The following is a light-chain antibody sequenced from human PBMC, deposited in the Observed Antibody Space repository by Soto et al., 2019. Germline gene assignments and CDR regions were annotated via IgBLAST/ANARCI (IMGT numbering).Light chain of an antibody. Sequence: EIVLTQSPDTLSLSPGERAILSCRASQSVTSTYLAWYLQKPGQAPRLLIDGASGRATGIPDRFSGSESGTDFTLTISRLEPEDFAVYYCQHFSSSAITFGQGTRLE. CDR3: QHFSSSAIT. V-gene: IGKV3-20*01. CDR1: QSVTSTY. CDR2: GAS. J-gene: IGKJ5*01.